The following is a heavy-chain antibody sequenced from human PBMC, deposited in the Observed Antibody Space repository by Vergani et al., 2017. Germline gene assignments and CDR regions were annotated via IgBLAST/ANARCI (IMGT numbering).Heavy chain of an antibody. V-gene: IGHV3-48*02. CDR2: ISSSSSTI. CDR1: GFTFSSYS. CDR3: ARDQQWLGGRRYYYGMDV. Sequence: EVQLVESGGGLVQPGGSLRLSCAASGFTFSSYSMNWVRQAPGKGLVWVSYISSSSSTIYYADSVKGRFTISRDNAKNSLYLQMNSLRDEDTAVYYCARDQQWLGGRRYYYGMDVWGQGTTVTVSS. J-gene: IGHJ6*02. D-gene: IGHD6-19*01.